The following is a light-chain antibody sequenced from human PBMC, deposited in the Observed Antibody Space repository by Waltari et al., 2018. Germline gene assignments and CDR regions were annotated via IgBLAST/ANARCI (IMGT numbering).Light chain of an antibody. CDR2: KDS. CDR1: VLAKKY. V-gene: IGLV3-27*01. J-gene: IGLJ2*01. CDR3: YSAADNNLVV. Sequence: SYELTQPSSVSVSPGQTARITCSGDVLAKKYARWFQQKPGQAPVLVIYKDSERPSWIPERFSGSSSGTTVTLTISGAQVEDEADYYCYSAADNNLVVFGGGTKLTVL.